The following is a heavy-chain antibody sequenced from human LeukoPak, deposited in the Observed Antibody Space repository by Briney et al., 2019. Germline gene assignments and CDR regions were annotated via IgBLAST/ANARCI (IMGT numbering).Heavy chain of an antibody. CDR3: ARDRLGFWEPDWYFDL. CDR2: IYYSGST. J-gene: IGHJ2*01. Sequence: SETLSLTCTVSGGSISSGSYYWGWIRQPPGKGLEWIGSIYYSGSTYYNPSLKSRVTISVDTSKNQFSLKLSSVTAADTAVYYCARDRLGFWEPDWYFDLWGRGTLVTVSS. V-gene: IGHV4-39*07. CDR1: GGSISSGSYY. D-gene: IGHD3-10*01.